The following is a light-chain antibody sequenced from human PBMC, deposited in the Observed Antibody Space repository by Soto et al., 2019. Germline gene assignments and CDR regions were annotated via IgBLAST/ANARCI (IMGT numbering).Light chain of an antibody. Sequence: QSVLTQPPSASGTPAQRVTISCSGSSSNIGSYTVNWYQQLPGTAPKLLIYSDNQRPSGVPDRFSGSKSGTSASLAISGLXSXXXADYYCAAWDDSLNGLFGGGTKLTVL. CDR1: SSNIGSYT. J-gene: IGLJ2*01. CDR3: AAWDDSLNGL. V-gene: IGLV1-44*01. CDR2: SDN.